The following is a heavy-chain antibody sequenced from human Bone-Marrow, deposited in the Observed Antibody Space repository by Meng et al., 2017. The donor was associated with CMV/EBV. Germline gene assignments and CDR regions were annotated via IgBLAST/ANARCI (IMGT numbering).Heavy chain of an antibody. CDR2: IKQDGSEK. D-gene: IGHD4-23*01. J-gene: IGHJ4*02. CDR3: ARVTVVLASDY. CDR1: GFTFSSYW. V-gene: IGHV3-7*01. Sequence: GGSLRLSCAASGFTFSSYWMTWVRQAPGKGLEWVANIKQDGSEKYYVDSVKGRFTMSRDNAKNSLYLQMNSLRAEDTAVYYCARVTVVLASDYWGQGTLVTVSS.